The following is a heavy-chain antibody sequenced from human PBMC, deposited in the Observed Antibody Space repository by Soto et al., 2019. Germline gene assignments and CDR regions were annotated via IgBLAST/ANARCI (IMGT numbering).Heavy chain of an antibody. V-gene: IGHV1-69*13. D-gene: IGHD3-22*01. Sequence: SVKVSCKASGGSFSSYAISWVRQAPGQGLEWMGGIIPIFRTANYAQKFQGRVTITADESTSTAYMELSSLRSEDTAVYYCARDWRTYYDSRGYPRDAFDIWGQGTMVTVSS. CDR3: ARDWRTYYDSRGYPRDAFDI. J-gene: IGHJ3*02. CDR2: IIPIFRTA. CDR1: GGSFSSYA.